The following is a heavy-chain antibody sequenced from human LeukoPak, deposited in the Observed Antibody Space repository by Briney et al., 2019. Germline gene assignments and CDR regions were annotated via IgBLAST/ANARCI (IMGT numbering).Heavy chain of an antibody. CDR1: GFTFDDYA. Sequence: GGSLRLSYAASGFTFDDYAMHWVRQAPGKGLEWVSLISGDGGSTYYADSVKGRFTISRDNSKNSLYLQMNSLRTEDTALYYCAKDGCSSTSCSNRFDYWGQGTLVTVSS. V-gene: IGHV3-43*02. J-gene: IGHJ4*02. CDR2: ISGDGGST. D-gene: IGHD2-2*01. CDR3: AKDGCSSTSCSNRFDY.